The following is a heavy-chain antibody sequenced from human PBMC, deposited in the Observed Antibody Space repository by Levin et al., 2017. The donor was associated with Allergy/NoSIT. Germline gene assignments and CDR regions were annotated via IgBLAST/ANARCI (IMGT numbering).Heavy chain of an antibody. D-gene: IGHD2-15*01. CDR2: IYYSGST. CDR1: GGSISSYY. V-gene: IGHV4-59*01. Sequence: SETLSLTCTVSGGSISSYYWSWIRQPPGKGLEWIGYIYYSGSTNYNPSLKSRVTISVDTSKNQFSLKLSSVTAADTAVYYCAREGCSGGSCYSNHAFDSWGQGTMVTVSS. CDR3: AREGCSGGSCYSNHAFDS. J-gene: IGHJ3*02.